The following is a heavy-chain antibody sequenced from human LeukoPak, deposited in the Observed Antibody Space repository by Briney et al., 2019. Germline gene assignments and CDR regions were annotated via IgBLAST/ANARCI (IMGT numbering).Heavy chain of an antibody. Sequence: GRSLRLSCAASGFTFSNYGMHWVRQAPGKGLEWVAVISYDGSNKYYADSVKGRFTISRDNSKNTLYLQMNSLRAEDTAVYYCAKDGSHYGMDVWGQGTTVTVSS. CDR2: ISYDGSNK. CDR1: GFTFSNYG. D-gene: IGHD2-2*03. V-gene: IGHV3-30*18. J-gene: IGHJ6*02. CDR3: AKDGSHYGMDV.